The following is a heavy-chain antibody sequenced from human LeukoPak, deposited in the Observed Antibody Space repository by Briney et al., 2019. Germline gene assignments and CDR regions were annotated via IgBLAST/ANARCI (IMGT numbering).Heavy chain of an antibody. CDR3: ARDGSGDYVGDY. V-gene: IGHV3-30-3*01. J-gene: IGHJ4*02. CDR1: GFTFSSYA. CDR2: ISYDGSNK. D-gene: IGHD4-17*01. Sequence: PGRSLRLSCAASGFTFSSYAMHWVRQAPGQGLEWLAVISYDGSNKYYADSVKGRFTISRDTSMNTLYLQMNSLRAEDTAVYYCARDGSGDYVGDYWGQGTLVTVSS.